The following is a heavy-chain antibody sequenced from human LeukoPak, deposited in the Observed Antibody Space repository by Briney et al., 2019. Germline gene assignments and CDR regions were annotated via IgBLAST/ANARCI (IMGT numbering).Heavy chain of an antibody. CDR3: ARGHRAVAGRRFDY. CDR2: MNPNSGNT. D-gene: IGHD6-19*01. CDR1: GYTFTSYD. Sequence: GASVKVSCKASGYTFTSYDINWVRQATGQGLEWMGWMNPNSGNTGYAQKFQGRVTMTRNTSISTAYMELSSLRSEDTAVYYCARGHRAVAGRRFDYWGQGTLVTVSS. J-gene: IGHJ4*02. V-gene: IGHV1-8*01.